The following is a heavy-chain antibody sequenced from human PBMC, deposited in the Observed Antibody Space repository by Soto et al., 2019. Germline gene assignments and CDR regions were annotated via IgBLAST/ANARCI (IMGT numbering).Heavy chain of an antibody. V-gene: IGHV3-7*01. CDR2: IKQDGSEK. CDR3: ARDGTSPRDTMVRGGPVDLDY. D-gene: IGHD3-10*01. Sequence: PGGSLRLSCAASGFTFSSYWMSWVRQAPGKGLEWVANIKQDGSEKYYVDSVKGRFTISRDNAKNSLYLQMNSLRAEDTAVYYCARDGTSPRDTMVRGGPVDLDYWGQGTLVTVSS. CDR1: GFTFSSYW. J-gene: IGHJ4*02.